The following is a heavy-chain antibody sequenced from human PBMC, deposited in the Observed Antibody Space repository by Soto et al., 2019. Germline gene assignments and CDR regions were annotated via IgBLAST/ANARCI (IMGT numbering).Heavy chain of an antibody. D-gene: IGHD2-2*01. CDR1: GGSVSSGSYY. CDR3: ARDREERVAMPSGY. Sequence: SETLSLTCTVSGGSVSSGSYYWSWIRQPPGKGLEWIGYIYYSGSTNYNPSLKSRVTISVDTSKNQFSLKLSSVTAADTAVYYCARDREERVAMPSGYWGQGTLVTVSS. CDR2: IYYSGST. J-gene: IGHJ4*02. V-gene: IGHV4-61*01.